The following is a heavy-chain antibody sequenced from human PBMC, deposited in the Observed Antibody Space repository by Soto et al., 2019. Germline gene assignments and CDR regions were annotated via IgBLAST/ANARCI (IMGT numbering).Heavy chain of an antibody. V-gene: IGHV4-34*01. CDR2: INHSGGT. D-gene: IGHD6-19*01. J-gene: IGHJ6*02. CDR1: GGSFSGYY. Sequence: SETLSLTCAVYGGSFSGYYWSWIRQPPGKGLEWIGEINHSGGTNYNPSLKSRVTISVDTSKNQFSLKLSSVTAADTAVYYCARGGLNSSGWYLGYYYYGMDVWGQGTTVTVSS. CDR3: ARGGLNSSGWYLGYYYYGMDV.